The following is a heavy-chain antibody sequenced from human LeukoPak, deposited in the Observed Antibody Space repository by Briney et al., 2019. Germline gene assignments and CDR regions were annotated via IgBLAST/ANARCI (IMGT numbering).Heavy chain of an antibody. V-gene: IGHV3-23*01. CDR1: GFTFSSYA. D-gene: IGHD3-10*01. CDR2: ISGSGGST. Sequence: PGGSLRLSCAASGFTFSSYAMSWVRQAPGKGLEWVSAISGSGGSTYYADSVKGRFTISRDNSKNTLYLQMNSLRAEDTAVYYCAKREDYGSGSYYKGSAVDYWGQGTLVTVPS. CDR3: AKREDYGSGSYYKGSAVDY. J-gene: IGHJ4*02.